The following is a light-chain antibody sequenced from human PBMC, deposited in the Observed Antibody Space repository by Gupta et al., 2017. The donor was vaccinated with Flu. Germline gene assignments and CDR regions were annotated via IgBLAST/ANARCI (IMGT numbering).Light chain of an antibody. J-gene: IGKJ1*01. V-gene: IGKV1-33*01. CDR1: QDISNY. CDR3: QQYDNLWT. Sequence: VGDRVTITCQASQDISNYLNWYQQKPGKAPKLLIYDASNLETGVPSRFSGSGSGTDFTFTISSLQPEDIATYYCQQYDNLWTFGQGTKVEIK. CDR2: DAS.